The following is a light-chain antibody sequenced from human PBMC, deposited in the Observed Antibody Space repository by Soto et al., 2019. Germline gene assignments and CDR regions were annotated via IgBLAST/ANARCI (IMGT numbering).Light chain of an antibody. CDR3: QQYNSYSPWT. Sequence: DIQMTQSPSTLSASVGDRVTITCRASQSISSWLAWYQQRPGKAPKLLIYDASTLESGVPSRFSGSGSGTEFTLTIRSLQPDDFATYYCQQYNSYSPWTFGQGTRLEI. V-gene: IGKV1-5*01. J-gene: IGKJ5*01. CDR1: QSISSW. CDR2: DAS.